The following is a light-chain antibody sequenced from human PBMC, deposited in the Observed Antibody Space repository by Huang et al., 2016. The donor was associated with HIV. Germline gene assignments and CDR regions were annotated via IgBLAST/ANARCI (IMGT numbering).Light chain of an antibody. J-gene: IGKJ1*01. CDR3: QHYNNWPPWT. V-gene: IGKV3D-15*01. Sequence: EIVMTQSPATLSVSPGERATLSCRASQGVSNNIAWYQQKPGQTPRLLIHGASTRAAGIAAKFSGRGSGTDFTLTITSLQPEDSAVYYCQHYNNWPPWTFGRGTQVEI. CDR1: QGVSNN. CDR2: GAS.